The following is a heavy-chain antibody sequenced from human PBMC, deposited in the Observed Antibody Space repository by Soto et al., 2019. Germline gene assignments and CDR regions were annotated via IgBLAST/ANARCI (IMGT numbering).Heavy chain of an antibody. CDR1: GFTFSTYA. D-gene: IGHD3-3*01. J-gene: IGHJ4*02. CDR3: ARGAFGAYYHDY. CDR2: ISGTGGST. V-gene: IGHV3-23*01. Sequence: EVQLLESGGGLVQPGGSLRLSCAASGFTFSTYAMSWVRQAPGKGLEWVSAISGTGGSTYYADSVKGRFTISRDNAKNTVYLQMNGLRDEDTAVYYCARGAFGAYYHDYWGQGTMLTVSS.